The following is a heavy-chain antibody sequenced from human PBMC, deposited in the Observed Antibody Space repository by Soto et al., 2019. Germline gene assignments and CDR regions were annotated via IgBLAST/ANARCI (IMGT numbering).Heavy chain of an antibody. V-gene: IGHV1-3*01. Sequence: ASVKVSCKASGYTFTSYAMHWVRQAPGQRLEWMGWINAGNGNTKYSQKFQGRVTITADESTSTAYMELSSLRSDDTAVYYCARDVLVGYSSGWHSYRNSVGGMDVWGQGATVTVSS. J-gene: IGHJ6*02. CDR3: ARDVLVGYSSGWHSYRNSVGGMDV. CDR1: GYTFTSYA. D-gene: IGHD6-19*01. CDR2: INAGNGNT.